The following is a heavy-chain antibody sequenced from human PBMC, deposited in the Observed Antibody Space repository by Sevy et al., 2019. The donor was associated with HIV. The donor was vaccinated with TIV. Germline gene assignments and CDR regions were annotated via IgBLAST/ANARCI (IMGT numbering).Heavy chain of an antibody. D-gene: IGHD3-22*01. V-gene: IGHV3-21*04. CDR3: ASPTNYYDSPSAY. J-gene: IGHJ4*02. CDR2: ISSGSSYI. Sequence: GGSLRLSCAASGFTFSYYDMNWVRQAPGKGLEWVSSISSGSSYIFYADSVKGRFTISRDNSKNSLYLQMNSLRAEDTAVYYCASPTNYYDSPSAYWGQGTLVTVSS. CDR1: GFTFSYYD.